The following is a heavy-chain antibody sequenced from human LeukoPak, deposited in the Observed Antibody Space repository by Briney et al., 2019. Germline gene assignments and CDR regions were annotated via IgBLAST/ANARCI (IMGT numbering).Heavy chain of an antibody. D-gene: IGHD2-2*01. V-gene: IGHV3-23*01. J-gene: IGHJ4*02. CDR1: GITFSNYG. Sequence: GGSLRLSCAASGITFSNYGMSWVRQAPGKGLEWVSSITTSGAGTTCVDSVKGRFIISRDNSKNTLYLQLNSLRAEDTAVYYCARASAVVPILNPFDYWGQGALVTVSS. CDR2: ITTSGAGT. CDR3: ARASAVVPILNPFDY.